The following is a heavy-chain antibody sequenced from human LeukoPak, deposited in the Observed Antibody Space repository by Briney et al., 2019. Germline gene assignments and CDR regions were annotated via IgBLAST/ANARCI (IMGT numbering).Heavy chain of an antibody. J-gene: IGHJ5*02. CDR1: GGSFSGYY. Sequence: PSETLSLTCAVYGGSFSGYYWSWIRQPPGKGLEWIGEINHSGSTNYNPSLKSRVTISVDTSKNQFSLKLSSVTAADTAVYYCARGCGGGNSYSWFDPWGQGTLVTVSS. V-gene: IGHV4-34*01. D-gene: IGHD2-15*01. CDR2: INHSGST. CDR3: ARGCGGGNSYSWFDP.